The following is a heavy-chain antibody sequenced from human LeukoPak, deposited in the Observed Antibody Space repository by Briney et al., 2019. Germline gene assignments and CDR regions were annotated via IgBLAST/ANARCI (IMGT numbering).Heavy chain of an antibody. CDR1: GFTFSSYA. J-gene: IGHJ3*01. D-gene: IGHD6-13*01. CDR2: IYGGGGST. V-gene: IGHV3-23*01. CDR3: AKDIEPISSSWDASDV. Sequence: GGSLRLSCAASGFTFSSYAMSWVRQAAGKGLEWVSAIYGGGGSTYYADSVKGRFTISRDNSKNTLYPQMNSLRADDTAVYYCAKDIEPISSSWDASDVWGQGTMVTVSS.